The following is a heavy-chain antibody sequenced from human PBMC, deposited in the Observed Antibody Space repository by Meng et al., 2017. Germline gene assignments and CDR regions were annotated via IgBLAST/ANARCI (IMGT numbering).Heavy chain of an antibody. CDR1: AFNFSSYA. D-gene: IGHD2-2*01. Sequence: GESLKISCAASAFNFSSYAMHWVRQAPGKGLEWVAVMSYDGGNKYYADSVKGRITISRDNSKNTLYLQINSLRAEDTAVYYCAKDDAAAAIYSIDSWGQGTLVTVSS. J-gene: IGHJ5*01. CDR3: AKDDAAAAIYSIDS. V-gene: IGHV3-30*04. CDR2: MSYDGGNK.